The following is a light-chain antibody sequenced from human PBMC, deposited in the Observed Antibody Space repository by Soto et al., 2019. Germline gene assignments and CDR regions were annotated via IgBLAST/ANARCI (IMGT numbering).Light chain of an antibody. CDR2: EGS. CDR1: SGDVGSYNL. Sequence: QSALTQHASVSGSPGQSITISCTGTSGDVGSYNLVSWYQQHPGKAPKLMIYEGSKRPSGVSNRFSGSKSGNTASLTISGLQAEDEADYYCCSYAGSSTFVVFGAGTKLTVL. CDR3: CSYAGSSTFVV. V-gene: IGLV2-23*03. J-gene: IGLJ2*01.